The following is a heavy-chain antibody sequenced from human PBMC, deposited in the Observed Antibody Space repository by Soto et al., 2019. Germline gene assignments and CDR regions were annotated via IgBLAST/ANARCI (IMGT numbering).Heavy chain of an antibody. CDR1: GLTFGSYW. J-gene: IGHJ6*02. D-gene: IGHD3-3*01. Sequence: GGSLSLSCAASGLTFGSYWMSWVRQAPGKGLEWVSAIGGSGGSTYYADSVKGRFTISRDNSKNTLYLQMNSLRAEDTAVYYCAKDKLKEWPAPMDVWGQGTTVTVSS. CDR2: IGGSGGST. V-gene: IGHV3-23*01. CDR3: AKDKLKEWPAPMDV.